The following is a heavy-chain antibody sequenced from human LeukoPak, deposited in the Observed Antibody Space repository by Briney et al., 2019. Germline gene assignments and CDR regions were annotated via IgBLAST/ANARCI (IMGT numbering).Heavy chain of an antibody. J-gene: IGHJ4*02. CDR1: GFDFRSYA. V-gene: IGHV3-23*01. D-gene: IGHD5-12*01. Sequence: GGSLRLSCTASGFDFRSYAMAWDRQAPGKGLEGVAAIGSDGDRVHEDSVKGRFTISRDNSKSTLYLQMDNLRAEDTAVYFCAKSAGVATIYFDSWGQGALVTVSS. CDR3: AKSAGVATIYFDS. CDR2: IGSDGDR.